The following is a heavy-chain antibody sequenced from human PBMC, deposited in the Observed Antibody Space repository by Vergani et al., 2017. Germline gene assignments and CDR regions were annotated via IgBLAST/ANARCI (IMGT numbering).Heavy chain of an antibody. D-gene: IGHD2-15*01. CDR1: GFTFSSYA. CDR2: ISGSGGST. CDR3: AKDRRDCSGGSCSFPFDY. Sequence: EVQLLESGGGLVQPGGSLRLSCAASGFTFSSYAMSWVRQAPGKGLEWVSAISGSGGSTYYADSVKGRFTISRDNSKNTRYLQMNSLRAEDTAVYYCAKDRRDCSGGSCSFPFDYWGQGTLVTVSS. V-gene: IGHV3-23*01. J-gene: IGHJ4*02.